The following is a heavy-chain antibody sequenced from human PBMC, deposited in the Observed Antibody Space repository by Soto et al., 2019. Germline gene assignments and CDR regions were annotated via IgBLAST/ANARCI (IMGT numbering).Heavy chain of an antibody. Sequence: QVQLVQSGAEVKKPGSSVKVSCKASGGTFSSYAISWVRQAPGQGLEWMGGIIPIFGTANYAQKFQGRVXIXAXXSTSTAYMELSSLRSEDTAVYYCARDSSTVTYFDYWGQGTLVTVSS. J-gene: IGHJ4*02. CDR2: IIPIFGTA. CDR1: GGTFSSYA. CDR3: ARDSSTVTYFDY. D-gene: IGHD4-4*01. V-gene: IGHV1-69*12.